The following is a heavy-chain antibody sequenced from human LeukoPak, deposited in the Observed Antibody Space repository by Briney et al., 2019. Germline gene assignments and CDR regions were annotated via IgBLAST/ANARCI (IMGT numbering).Heavy chain of an antibody. Sequence: GASVKVSCKASGYTFTNYAMHWVRQAPGQRLEWMGWINAGHGNTKYSQEFQGRVTITRDTSASTAYMELSSLRSEDTAVYYCARGARKRDDYGGFFDFWGQGTLVTVSS. J-gene: IGHJ4*02. V-gene: IGHV1-3*03. D-gene: IGHD4-23*01. CDR3: ARGARKRDDYGGFFDF. CDR2: INAGHGNT. CDR1: GYTFTNYA.